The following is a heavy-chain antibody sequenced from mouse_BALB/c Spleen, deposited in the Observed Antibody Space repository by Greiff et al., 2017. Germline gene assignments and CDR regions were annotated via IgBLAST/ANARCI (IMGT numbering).Heavy chain of an antibody. V-gene: IGHV5-9-4*01. J-gene: IGHJ3*01. CDR2: ISSGGSYT. CDR1: GFTFSSYA. Sequence: EVQRVESGGGLVKPGGSLKLSCAASGFTFSSYAMSWVRQSPEKRLEWVAEISSGGSYTYYPDTVTGRFTISRDNAKNTLYLEMSSLRSEDTAMYYCARERSFAYWGQGTLVTVSA. CDR3: ARERSFAY.